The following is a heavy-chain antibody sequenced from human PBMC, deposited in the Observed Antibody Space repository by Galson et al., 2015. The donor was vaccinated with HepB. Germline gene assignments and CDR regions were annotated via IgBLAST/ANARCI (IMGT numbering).Heavy chain of an antibody. Sequence: VKVSCKVSRYTFTDYYMHWVQQAPGKGLEWMGLVDPEDGETIYAEKFQGRVTITADTSTDTAYMELSSLRSDDTAVYYCATMPSTYYYHNSDPRRWFAPWGQGTLVTVSS. D-gene: IGHD3-22*01. CDR2: VDPEDGET. J-gene: IGHJ5*02. V-gene: IGHV1-69-2*01. CDR1: RYTFTDYY. CDR3: ATMPSTYYYHNSDPRRWFAP.